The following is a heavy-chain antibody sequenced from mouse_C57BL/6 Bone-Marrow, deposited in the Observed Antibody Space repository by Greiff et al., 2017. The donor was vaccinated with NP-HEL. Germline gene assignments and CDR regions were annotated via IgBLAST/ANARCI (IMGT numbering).Heavy chain of an antibody. J-gene: IGHJ4*01. D-gene: IGHD2-1*01. CDR3: ARSPFYGNYAMDY. V-gene: IGHV1-63*01. Sequence: VKLQESGAELVRPGTSVKMSCKASGYTFTNYWIGWAKQRPGHGLEWIGDIYPGGGYTNYNEKFKGKATLTADKSSSTAYMQFSSLTSEDSAIYYCARSPFYGNYAMDYWGQGTSVTVSS. CDR2: IYPGGGYT. CDR1: GYTFTNYW.